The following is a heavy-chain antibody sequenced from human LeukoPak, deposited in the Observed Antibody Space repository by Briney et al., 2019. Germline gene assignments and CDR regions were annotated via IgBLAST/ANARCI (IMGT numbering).Heavy chain of an antibody. J-gene: IGHJ4*02. CDR3: ARGSSGWYETYYFDY. CDR2: IYSGGST. V-gene: IGHV3-66*01. CDR1: GFTVSSNY. D-gene: IGHD6-19*01. Sequence: PGGSLRLSCAASGFTVSSNYMSWVRQAPGKGLEWVSVIYSGGSTYYADSVKGRFTISRDNSKNTLYLQMNSLRAEDTAVYYCARGSSGWYETYYFDYWGQGTLVTVSS.